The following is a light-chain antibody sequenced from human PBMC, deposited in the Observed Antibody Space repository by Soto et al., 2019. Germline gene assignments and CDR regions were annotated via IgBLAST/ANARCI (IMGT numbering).Light chain of an antibody. CDR3: QQYGSSIT. CDR2: GAS. Sequence: EIVMTQSPSTLSLAPGESARLSCRASQSVSGSYLACYQQKPGRAPSLVIYGASNRATGIPDRFSGRGSGTAFALTILRLEPEDFAVYYCQQYGSSITFGQGTRLAIK. CDR1: QSVSGSY. J-gene: IGKJ5*01. V-gene: IGKV3-20*01.